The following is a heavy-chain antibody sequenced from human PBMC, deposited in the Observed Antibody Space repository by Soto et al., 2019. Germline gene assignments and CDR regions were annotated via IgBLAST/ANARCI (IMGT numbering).Heavy chain of an antibody. CDR1: EFTFGSYT. CDR3: ARGRWRLSSSDDGFDV. CDR2: ILYDGVNK. V-gene: IGHV3-30-3*01. Sequence: QVQVVESGGGVVQPGRSLRLSCAASEFTFGSYTMHWVRQAPGKGLEWVAVILYDGVNKSEADSVKGRFIISRGSSQKTVHLQMNSLRPEDTAMYYCARGRWRLSSSDDGFDVWGQGAMVTVSA. J-gene: IGHJ3*01. D-gene: IGHD6-6*01.